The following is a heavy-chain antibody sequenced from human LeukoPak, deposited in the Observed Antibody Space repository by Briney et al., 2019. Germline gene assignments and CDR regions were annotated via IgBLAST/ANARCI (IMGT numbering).Heavy chain of an antibody. D-gene: IGHD5-24*01. V-gene: IGHV4-59*08. CDR2: IYYSGST. CDR3: ASKDNKPGLGAFDI. J-gene: IGHJ3*02. CDR1: GDSISGNY. Sequence: SETLSLTCTVSGDSISGNYWTWIRQPPGKGLEWIGYIYYSGSTNYNASLKSRVTISVDTSKNQFSLKLSSVTAADTAVYYCASKDNKPGLGAFDIWGQGTMVTVSS.